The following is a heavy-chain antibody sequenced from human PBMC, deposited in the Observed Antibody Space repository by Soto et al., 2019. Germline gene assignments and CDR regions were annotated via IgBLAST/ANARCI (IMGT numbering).Heavy chain of an antibody. J-gene: IGHJ3*02. Sequence: SGGSLRLSCAASGFTFSSYGMHWVRQAPGKGLEWVAVISYDGSNKYYADSVKGRFTISRDNSKNTLYLQMNSLRAEDTAVYYCAKDVLQMAPRDAFDIWGQGTMVTVSS. V-gene: IGHV3-30*18. CDR1: GFTFSSYG. CDR2: ISYDGSNK. CDR3: AKDVLQMAPRDAFDI. D-gene: IGHD2-8*01.